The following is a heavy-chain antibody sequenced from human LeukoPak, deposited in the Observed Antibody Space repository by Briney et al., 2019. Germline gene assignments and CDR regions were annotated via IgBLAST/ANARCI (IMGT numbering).Heavy chain of an antibody. CDR3: ARVALYCVDGTCYSGWFGP. CDR1: SGSVSSSSYY. CDR2: IYYNGNT. J-gene: IGHJ5*02. V-gene: IGHV4-39*07. D-gene: IGHD2-15*01. Sequence: QSSETLSLTCTVSSGSVSSSSYYWGWIRQPPGKGLEWIGSIYYNGNTYYNPSLKSRVTISVDTSKNQFSLRLSSVTAADTAVYYCARVALYCVDGTCYSGWFGPWGQGTLVTVSS.